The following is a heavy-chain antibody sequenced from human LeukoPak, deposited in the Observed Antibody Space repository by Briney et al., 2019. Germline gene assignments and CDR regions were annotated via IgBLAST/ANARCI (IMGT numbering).Heavy chain of an antibody. V-gene: IGHV3-23*01. CDR2: FSGSGGST. CDR1: GFTFRSCA. J-gene: IGHJ4*02. D-gene: IGHD4-17*01. CDR3: AKDLGRSIYGDYPDY. Sequence: PGGSLRLSCAASGFTFRSCAMRWAPEAPGKGLEWFSAFSGSGGSTYYADSVKGRFTISRDNSKNTLYLQMNSLRAEDTAVCYCAKDLGRSIYGDYPDYWGQGTLVTVSS.